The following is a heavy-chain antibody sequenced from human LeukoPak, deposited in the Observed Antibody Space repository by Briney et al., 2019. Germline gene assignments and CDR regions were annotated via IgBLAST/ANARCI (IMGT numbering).Heavy chain of an antibody. V-gene: IGHV3-7*04. CDR1: GFTFSSYN. Sequence: PGGPLRLSCAAPGFTFSSYNMNWVRKAPGKGLEWVANIKQDGGEKYYVDSVKGRFTISRDNAKNSLYLQMNSLRPEDTAVYYCAGRGDGNLYYFDHWGQGTLVTASS. D-gene: IGHD5-24*01. CDR3: AGRGDGNLYYFDH. CDR2: IKQDGGEK. J-gene: IGHJ4*02.